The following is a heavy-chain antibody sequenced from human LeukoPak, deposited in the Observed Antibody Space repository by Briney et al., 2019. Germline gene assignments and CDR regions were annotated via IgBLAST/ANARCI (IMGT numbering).Heavy chain of an antibody. V-gene: IGHV1-69*04. CDR2: IIPILGIA. J-gene: IGHJ4*02. CDR1: GGTFSSYA. D-gene: IGHD5-12*01. Sequence: SVKVSCKASGGTFSSYAISWVRQAPGQGLEWMGRIIPILGIANYAQKFQGRVTITADKSTSTAYMELSSLRSEDTAVYHCARDEYSGYDRGDYWGQGTLVNVSS. CDR3: ARDEYSGYDRGDY.